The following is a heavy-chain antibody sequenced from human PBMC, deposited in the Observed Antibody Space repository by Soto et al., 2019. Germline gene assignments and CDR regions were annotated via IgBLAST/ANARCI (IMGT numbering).Heavy chain of an antibody. Sequence: PSQTLSLTCAISGDSVSRNSAALNWIMQSPSRGLEWLGRTYYRSKWFYDYAVSVKSRVAINPDTSKNQFSLHLNSVTPEDTAVYYCARDLGYCSGGSCHSNGMDVWGHGTTVTVSS. D-gene: IGHD2-15*01. J-gene: IGHJ6*02. CDR2: TYYRSKWFY. V-gene: IGHV6-1*01. CDR3: ARDLGYCSGGSCHSNGMDV. CDR1: GDSVSRNSAA.